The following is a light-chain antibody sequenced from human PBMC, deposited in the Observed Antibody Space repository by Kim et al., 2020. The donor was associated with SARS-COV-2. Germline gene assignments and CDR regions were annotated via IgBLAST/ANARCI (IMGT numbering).Light chain of an antibody. CDR3: AAWDDSLNAVV. J-gene: IGLJ2*01. CDR1: SSNIGSNA. V-gene: IGLV1-44*01. Sequence: QSVLTQPPSASGTPGQRVTISCSGSSSNIGSNAVSWYQQLPGTAPKLLIYSNNLRPSGVSDRFSGSKSGTSASLAISGLQSEDEADYYCAAWDDSLNAVVFGGGTQLTVL. CDR2: SNN.